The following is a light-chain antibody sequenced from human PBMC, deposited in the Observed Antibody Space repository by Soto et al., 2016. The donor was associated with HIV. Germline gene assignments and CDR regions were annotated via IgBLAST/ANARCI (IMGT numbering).Light chain of an antibody. Sequence: SYELTQPPSVSVSPGQTARITCSGEKLGDKFACWYQQKPGQSPILVIYQDKKRPSGIPERFSASNSENTATLTISGTQTMDEADYYCQAWDSSTGVVFGGGTKLTVL. J-gene: IGLJ3*02. CDR3: QAWDSSTGVV. CDR1: KLGDKF. V-gene: IGLV3-1*01. CDR2: QDK.